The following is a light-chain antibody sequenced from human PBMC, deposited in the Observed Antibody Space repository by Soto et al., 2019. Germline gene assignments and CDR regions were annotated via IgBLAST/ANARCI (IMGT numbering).Light chain of an antibody. Sequence: EIVLTQSPATLSVSPGERATLSCRASQSVNSNYLAWYQQKPGQAPRLIIYGISKRATDIPDRFSGSGSGTEFTLTISSLQPEDVATYYCQQHGQWPITFGQGTRLEIK. CDR2: GIS. CDR1: QSVNSNY. V-gene: IGKV3-20*01. CDR3: QQHGQWPIT. J-gene: IGKJ5*01.